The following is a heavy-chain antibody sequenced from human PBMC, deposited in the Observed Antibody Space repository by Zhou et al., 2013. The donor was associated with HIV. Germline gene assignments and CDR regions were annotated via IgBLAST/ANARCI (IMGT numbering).Heavy chain of an antibody. V-gene: IGHV4-59*01. J-gene: IGHJ6*02. Sequence: QVQLQESGPGLVKPSETLSLTCTVSGGSISGYYWSWIRQPAGEGLEWIGYIYYSGSTNYNPSLKSRVTISVDTSKNQFSLKLSSVTAADTAVYYCAMKEYSYGHRYYYYGMDVWGQGTTVTVSS. CDR2: IYYSGST. CDR1: GGSISGYY. D-gene: IGHD5-18*01. CDR3: AMKEYSYGHRYYYYGMDV.